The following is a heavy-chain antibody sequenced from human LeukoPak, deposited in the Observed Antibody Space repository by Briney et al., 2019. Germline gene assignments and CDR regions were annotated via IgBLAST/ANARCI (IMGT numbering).Heavy chain of an antibody. D-gene: IGHD3-10*01. CDR3: TGNYYGSGSYADFDY. J-gene: IGHJ4*02. V-gene: IGHV3-53*01. CDR1: GFTVSSNS. Sequence: GGSLRLSFTVSGFTVSSNSMSWVRQAPGKGLEWVSFIYSDNTHYSDSVKGRFTISRDNSKNTLYLQMNSLRAEDTAVYYCTGNYYGSGSYADFDYWGQGTLVTVSS. CDR2: IYSDNT.